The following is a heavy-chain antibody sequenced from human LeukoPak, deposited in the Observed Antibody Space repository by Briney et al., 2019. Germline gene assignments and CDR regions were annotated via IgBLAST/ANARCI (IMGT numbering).Heavy chain of an antibody. CDR1: GFTFRDYW. CDR2: IKYDGDEE. J-gene: IGHJ4*02. D-gene: IGHD4/OR15-4a*01. V-gene: IGHV3-7*01. Sequence: PGGSLRLSCAASGFTFRDYWMSWIRQAPGKGLEWVANIKYDGDEEYYVDSVKGRFIISRDNAKNSLYLQLNSLRVEDTAVYYCRSGGAAPGAFDNWGQGTLVTVSP. CDR3: RSGGAAPGAFDN.